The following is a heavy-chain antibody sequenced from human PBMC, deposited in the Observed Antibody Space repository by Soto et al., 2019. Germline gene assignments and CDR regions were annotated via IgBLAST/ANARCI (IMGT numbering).Heavy chain of an antibody. CDR3: VRDDRWDFDF. V-gene: IGHV3-48*02. D-gene: IGHD1-26*01. Sequence: DLEESGGGLVQPGGSLRVSCAASGFTFSNYAMNWVRQAPGKGLEWVSYISIGSGSIFYADSVKGRFTISRDDAKNSLYLQMNTLRDEDTAVYYCVRDDRWDFDFWGQGTMVTVSS. CDR2: ISIGSGSI. CDR1: GFTFSNYA. J-gene: IGHJ3*01.